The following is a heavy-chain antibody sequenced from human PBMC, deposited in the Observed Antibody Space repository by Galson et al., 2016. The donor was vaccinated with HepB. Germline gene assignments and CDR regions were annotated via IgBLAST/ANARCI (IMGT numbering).Heavy chain of an antibody. Sequence: SLRLSCAASGLTFSDTFMNWVRQAPGKGLEWVGHIRGKADGGTTDFAAPVKGRFTISRDDSKNTLYLQLNSLKTEDSAVYYCVTEATNAFNIWGQGTLVTVSS. CDR1: GLTFSDTF. V-gene: IGHV3-15*07. J-gene: IGHJ4*02. D-gene: IGHD5-12*01. CDR3: VTEATNAFNI. CDR2: IRGKADGGTT.